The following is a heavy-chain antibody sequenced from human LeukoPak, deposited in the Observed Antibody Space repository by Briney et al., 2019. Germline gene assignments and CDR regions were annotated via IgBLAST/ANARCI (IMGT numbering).Heavy chain of an antibody. J-gene: IGHJ3*02. CDR2: ISGGRGGTT. V-gene: IGHV3-23*01. D-gene: IGHD3-22*01. CDR1: GFIFSNYA. CDR3: AKYGITMIVVAGPGAAFDI. Sequence: GGSLRLSRAASGFIFSNYAMSWVRQAPGKGLEWVSSISGGRGGTTYCTDAVKGRFTISRDNSKNTLYLQMNSLRAEDTAVYYCAKYGITMIVVAGPGAAFDIWGQGTMVTVSS.